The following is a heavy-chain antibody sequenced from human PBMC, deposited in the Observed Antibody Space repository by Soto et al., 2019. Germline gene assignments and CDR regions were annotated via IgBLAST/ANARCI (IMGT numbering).Heavy chain of an antibody. D-gene: IGHD2-15*01. CDR3: ARSDIVVVVAANRSGAFDI. Sequence: QVQLVQSGAEVKKPGASVKVSCKASGYTFTSYGISWVRQAPGQGLEWLGWISAYNGNTNYAQKLQGRVTMPTDTSTSTAYMELRSLRSDDTAVYYCARSDIVVVVAANRSGAFDIWGQGTMVTVSS. CDR1: GYTFTSYG. CDR2: ISAYNGNT. V-gene: IGHV1-18*01. J-gene: IGHJ3*02.